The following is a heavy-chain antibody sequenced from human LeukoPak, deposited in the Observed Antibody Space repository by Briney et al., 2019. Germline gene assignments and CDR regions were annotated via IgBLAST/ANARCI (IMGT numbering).Heavy chain of an antibody. CDR3: ARVDFWSGYSNWFDP. CDR1: GFIFGRYV. Sequence: GGSLRLSCGASGFIFGRYVMHWVRQPPGKGLEWVSRISHDGSVTNYADSVKGRFSISRDNAENTLYLQMNSLRVEDTAVYYCARVDFWSGYSNWFDPWGQGTLVTVSS. D-gene: IGHD3-3*01. CDR2: ISHDGSVT. J-gene: IGHJ5*02. V-gene: IGHV3-74*01.